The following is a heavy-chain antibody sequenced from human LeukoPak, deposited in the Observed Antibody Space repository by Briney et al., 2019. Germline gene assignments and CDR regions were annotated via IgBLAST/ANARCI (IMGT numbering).Heavy chain of an antibody. D-gene: IGHD3-22*01. V-gene: IGHV3-66*01. CDR3: ARAHGYYDSSGYYFLDY. Sequence: GGSLRLSCAASGFTVSSNYMSWVRQAPGKGLEWVSVIYSGGSTYYADSVKGRFTISRDNSKNTLYLQMNSLRAEDTAVYYCARAHGYYDSSGYYFLDYWGQGTLVTVSS. J-gene: IGHJ4*02. CDR2: IYSGGST. CDR1: GFTVSSNY.